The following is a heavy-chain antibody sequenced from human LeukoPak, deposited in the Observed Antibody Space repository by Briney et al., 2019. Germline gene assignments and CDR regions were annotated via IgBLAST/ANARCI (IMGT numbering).Heavy chain of an antibody. V-gene: IGHV4-34*01. CDR3: ARLSGYSSSWYGTNFDL. Sequence: KPSETLSLTCAVYGGSFSGYYWSWLRQPPGKGLEWIGEINHSGSTNYNPSLKSRVTISVDTSKNQFSLKLSSVTAADTAVYYCARLSGYSSSWYGTNFDLWGRGTLVTVSS. D-gene: IGHD6-13*01. CDR2: INHSGST. CDR1: GGSFSGYY. J-gene: IGHJ2*01.